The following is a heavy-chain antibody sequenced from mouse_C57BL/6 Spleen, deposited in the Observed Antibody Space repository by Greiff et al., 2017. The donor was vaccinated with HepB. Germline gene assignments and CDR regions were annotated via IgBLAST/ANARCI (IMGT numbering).Heavy chain of an antibody. Sequence: QVTLKESGPELVKPGASVKISCKASGYAFSSSWMNWVKQRPGKGLEWIGRIYPGDGDTNYNGKFKGKATLTADKSSSTAYMQLSSLTSEDSAVYFCARSDDPYAMDYWGQGTSVTVSS. CDR1: GYAFSSSW. CDR2: IYPGDGDT. V-gene: IGHV1-82*01. D-gene: IGHD2-3*01. CDR3: ARSDDPYAMDY. J-gene: IGHJ4*01.